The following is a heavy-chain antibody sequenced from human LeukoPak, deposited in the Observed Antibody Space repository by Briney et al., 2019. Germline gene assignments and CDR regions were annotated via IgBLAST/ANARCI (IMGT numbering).Heavy chain of an antibody. CDR1: GYSISSDYY. V-gene: IGHV4-38-2*02. D-gene: IGHD3-3*01. Sequence: SETLSLTCTVSGYSISSDYYWGWIRQPPGKGLEWIGNIYHNGFTYYIPSLKSRVTISVDTSKNQFSLKLSSVTAADTAVYYCARVDDFWSGHGAFDIWGQGTMVTVSS. J-gene: IGHJ3*02. CDR2: IYHNGFT. CDR3: ARVDDFWSGHGAFDI.